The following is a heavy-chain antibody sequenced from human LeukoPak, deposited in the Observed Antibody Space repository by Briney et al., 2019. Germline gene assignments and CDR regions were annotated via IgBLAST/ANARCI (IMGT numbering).Heavy chain of an antibody. D-gene: IGHD6-19*01. V-gene: IGHV3-48*01. Sequence: GGSLRLSCAASGFTFSSYSMNWVRQAPGKGLEWVSYISSSSSTIYYADSVKGRFTISRDNAKNSLYLQMNSLRAEDTAVYYCAREEAVAGTAFDYWGQGTLVTVSS. CDR1: GFTFSSYS. CDR2: ISSSSSTI. CDR3: AREEAVAGTAFDY. J-gene: IGHJ4*02.